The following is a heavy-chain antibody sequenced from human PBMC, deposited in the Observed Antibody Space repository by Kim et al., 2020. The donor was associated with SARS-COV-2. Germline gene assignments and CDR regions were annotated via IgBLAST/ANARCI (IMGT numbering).Heavy chain of an antibody. Sequence: VGSLRLSCAASGFTFSSYWMSWVRQAPGKGLEWVANIKQDGSEKYYVDSVKGRFTISRDNAKNSLYLQMNSLRAEDTAVYYCARYDSSGYYHGGLFDACGQGTLVTVSS. CDR3: ARYDSSGYYHGGLFDA. J-gene: IGHJ5*02. V-gene: IGHV3-7*01. CDR2: IKQDGSEK. CDR1: GFTFSSYW. D-gene: IGHD3-22*01.